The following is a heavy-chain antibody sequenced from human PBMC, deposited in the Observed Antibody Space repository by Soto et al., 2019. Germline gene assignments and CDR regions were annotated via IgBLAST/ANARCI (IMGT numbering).Heavy chain of an antibody. Sequence: EVQLLESGGGLVQPGGSLRLSCAASGFTFSSYAMSWVRQAPGKGLEWVSGISGSGGSPYYADSVKGRFTNSRNNSKNTLYLQINGLRAENTAVYYCAKDVAARNYYYYGMDVWGQGTTVTVSS. CDR2: ISGSGGSP. J-gene: IGHJ6*02. CDR3: AKDVAARNYYYYGMDV. V-gene: IGHV3-23*01. D-gene: IGHD6-6*01. CDR1: GFTFSSYA.